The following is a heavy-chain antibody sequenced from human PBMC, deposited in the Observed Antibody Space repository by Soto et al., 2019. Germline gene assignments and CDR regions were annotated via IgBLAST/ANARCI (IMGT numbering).Heavy chain of an antibody. D-gene: IGHD2-15*01. J-gene: IGHJ5*02. V-gene: IGHV1-69*01. Sequence: QVQLVQSGAEVKKPGSSVKVSCKASGGTFSSYAISWVRQAPGQGLEWMGGIIPIFGTANYAQKVQGRVTIPADESTSTAYMELISLRSEDTAVYYCARAYCSGGSCYSWQVSWFDPWGQGTLVTVSS. CDR2: IIPIFGTA. CDR1: GGTFSSYA. CDR3: ARAYCSGGSCYSWQVSWFDP.